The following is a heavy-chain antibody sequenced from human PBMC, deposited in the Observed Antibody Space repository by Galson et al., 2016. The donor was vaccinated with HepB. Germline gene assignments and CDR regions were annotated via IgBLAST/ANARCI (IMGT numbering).Heavy chain of an antibody. J-gene: IGHJ5*02. V-gene: IGHV4-39*01. D-gene: IGHD6-19*01. CDR2: VYYSGSTFST. CDR3: ARHVEWLNPAFDP. Sequence: SETLSLTCIVSDGSISTTYQWGWIRQPPGKGLEWIGSVYYSGSTFSTYYNPSLKSRVTISVDTSKNQFSLKLSSVTAADTAVYYCARHVEWLNPAFDPWGQGTLVTVSS. CDR1: DGSISTTYQ.